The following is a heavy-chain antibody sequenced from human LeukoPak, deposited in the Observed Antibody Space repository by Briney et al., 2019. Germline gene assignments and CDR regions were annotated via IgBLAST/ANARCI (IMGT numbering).Heavy chain of an antibody. J-gene: IGHJ4*02. V-gene: IGHV3-7*03. D-gene: IGHD3-3*01. Sequence: GGSLRLSCVASKFTFSSYWMSWVRQSPGKGLEWVANIKEDGSAKYYVDSVKGRFTISRDNAKNSLYLQMNSLRVEDTAVFYCARDQYDTWSRRGNFDSWGQGTLVIVSS. CDR3: ARDQYDTWSRRGNFDS. CDR1: KFTFSSYW. CDR2: IKEDGSAK.